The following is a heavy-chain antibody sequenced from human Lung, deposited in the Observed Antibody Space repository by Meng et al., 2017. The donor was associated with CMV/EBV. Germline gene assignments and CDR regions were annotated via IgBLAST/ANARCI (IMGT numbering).Heavy chain of an antibody. V-gene: IGHV3-30*01. D-gene: IGHD3-9*01. J-gene: IGHJ3*01. CDR3: ATSLVKALGALDL. CDR2: VSYDGSDK. CDR1: GFIFDNYA. Sequence: GESXKISCVASGFIFDNYALHWVRQAPGKGLQWVAVVSYDGSDKYVADSVKGRYTVSRDNSKNTLSLQMNRLRVDDTAVYYCATSLVKALGALDLWGQGTMVTVPS.